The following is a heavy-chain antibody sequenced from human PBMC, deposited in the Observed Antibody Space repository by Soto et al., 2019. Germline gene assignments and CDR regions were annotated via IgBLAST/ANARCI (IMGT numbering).Heavy chain of an antibody. CDR3: AKVHYSGDSDH. CDR2: IGGSGGDT. Sequence: EVQLLESGGGLVQPGGSLRLSCAASGFTFSNYVMRWVRQAPGKGLEWVASIGGSGGDTYHADSMKGRFTVSRDNSKNTLYLQMNSLRAEDSAIFYCAKVHYSGDSDHWGQGTLVTVSS. D-gene: IGHD2-21*02. CDR1: GFTFSNYV. V-gene: IGHV3-23*01. J-gene: IGHJ5*02.